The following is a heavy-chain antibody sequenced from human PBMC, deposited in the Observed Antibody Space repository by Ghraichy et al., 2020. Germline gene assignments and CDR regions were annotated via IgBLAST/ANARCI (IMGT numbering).Heavy chain of an antibody. CDR2: IKLDGSEK. CDR1: GFIFSRYW. J-gene: IGHJ6*02. Sequence: GESLNISCAASGFIFSRYWMSWVRQAPGKGLEWVATIKLDGSEKYYVDSVMGRFTISRDNAKSSLYLQMNSLRAGDTAIYYCATGMTGVWGQGTTVTVSS. V-gene: IGHV3-7*01. CDR3: ATGMTGV.